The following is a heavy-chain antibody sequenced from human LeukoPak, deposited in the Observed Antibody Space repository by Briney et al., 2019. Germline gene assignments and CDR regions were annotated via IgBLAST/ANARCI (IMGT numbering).Heavy chain of an antibody. CDR2: ISAYNGNT. D-gene: IGHD6-19*01. V-gene: IGHV1-18*01. CDR3: ARGRAQYSSGWYWVD. CDR1: GYTFTSYG. J-gene: IGHJ4*02. Sequence: WASVKVSCKASGYTFTSYGISWVRQAPGQGLEWMGWISAYNGNTNYAQKLQGRVTMTTDTSTSTAYMELRSLRSDDTAVYYCARGRAQYSSGWYWVDWGQGTLVTVSS.